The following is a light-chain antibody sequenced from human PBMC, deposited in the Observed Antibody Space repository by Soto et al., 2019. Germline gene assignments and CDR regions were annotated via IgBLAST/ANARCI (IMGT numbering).Light chain of an antibody. Sequence: QSALTQPRSVSGSPGQSVTISCTGTSSDVGGYNYVSWYQQYPGKAPKPMIYDVTKRPSGVPDRFSGSKSGNTASLTISGLQAEDEADYYCQSYDSSLSVVFGGGTKVTVL. V-gene: IGLV2-11*01. CDR2: DVT. CDR1: SSDVGGYNY. CDR3: QSYDSSLSVV. J-gene: IGLJ2*01.